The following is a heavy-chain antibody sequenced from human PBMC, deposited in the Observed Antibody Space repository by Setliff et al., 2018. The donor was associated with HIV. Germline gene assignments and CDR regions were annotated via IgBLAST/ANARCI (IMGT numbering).Heavy chain of an antibody. V-gene: IGHV4-61*09. CDR1: GGSISSGNYY. Sequence: SETLSLTCTVSGGSISSGNYYWSWIRQPAGKGLEWIGHISTSGRTNYHPSLMSRLTISVDTSKNQFSLKLTSVTAADTAVYYCAREAEFLTASYPYYYYYLDVWGKGTTVTVSS. CDR3: AREAEFLTASYPYYYYYLDV. CDR2: ISTSGRT. D-gene: IGHD3-9*01. J-gene: IGHJ6*03.